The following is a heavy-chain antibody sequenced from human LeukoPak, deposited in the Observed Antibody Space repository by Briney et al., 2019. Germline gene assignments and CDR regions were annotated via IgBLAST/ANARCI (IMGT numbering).Heavy chain of an antibody. D-gene: IGHD2-8*01. Sequence: PSETLSLTCTVSGGSNNNYYYSWIREPPGKGLEWIGYIYYSGSTNYNPSLKRRVTISVDTSGTHFSLNLTSVTAADTAVYYCAVGGVRYRTSRNCQLDNWGQGSLVTVSS. J-gene: IGHJ4*02. CDR2: IYYSGST. CDR3: AVGGVRYRTSRNCQLDN. CDR1: GGSNNNYY. V-gene: IGHV4-59*01.